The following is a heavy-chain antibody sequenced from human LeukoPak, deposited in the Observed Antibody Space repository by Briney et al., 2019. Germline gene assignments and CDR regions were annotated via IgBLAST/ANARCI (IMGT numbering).Heavy chain of an antibody. CDR3: AARKVRGVWFYLDY. D-gene: IGHD3-10*01. Sequence: GGSLRLSCAASGFSFRSYGMGWVRQAPGKGLEWVSTIYDDNTYYADSVKGRFAISTDNSKNTLYLQMNSLRVEDTAVYFCAARKVRGVWFYLDYWGQGTLVTVSS. CDR1: GFSFRSYG. J-gene: IGHJ4*02. CDR2: IYDDNT. V-gene: IGHV3-23*01.